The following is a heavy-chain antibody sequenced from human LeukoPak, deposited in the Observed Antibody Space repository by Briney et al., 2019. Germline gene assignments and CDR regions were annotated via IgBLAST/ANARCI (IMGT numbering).Heavy chain of an antibody. Sequence: ASVKVSCKASGYTFTGYYMHWVRQAPGQGLEWMGGINPNSGGTNYAQKFQGRVTMTRDTSISTAYMELSRLRSDDTAVYYCARDYDFWSGYYNWFDPWGQGTLVTVSS. V-gene: IGHV1-2*02. CDR1: GYTFTGYY. CDR3: ARDYDFWSGYYNWFDP. CDR2: INPNSGGT. J-gene: IGHJ5*02. D-gene: IGHD3-3*01.